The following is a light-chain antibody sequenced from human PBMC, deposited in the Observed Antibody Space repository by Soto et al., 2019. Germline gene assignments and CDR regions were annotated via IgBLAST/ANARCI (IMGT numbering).Light chain of an antibody. J-gene: IGLJ3*02. V-gene: IGLV2-14*01. CDR3: TSYTSSDNWV. CDR2: EVS. CDR1: SSDVGGYNY. Sequence: QSVLTQPVSVSGSPGQSITISCTGTSSDVGGYNYVSWYQQHPGIAPKLLIYEVSNRPSGVSNRFSGSKSGNTASLTISGLQAEDEADYYCTSYTSSDNWVFGGGTKVTVL.